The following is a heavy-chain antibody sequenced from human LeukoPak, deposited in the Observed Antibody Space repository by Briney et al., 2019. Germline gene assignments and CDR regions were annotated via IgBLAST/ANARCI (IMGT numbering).Heavy chain of an antibody. J-gene: IGHJ4*02. CDR3: AQGGTVTTPLDY. CDR1: GGSISSSSYY. CDR2: IYYSGST. D-gene: IGHD4-17*01. Sequence: SETLSLTCTVSGGSISSSSYYWGWIRQPPGKGLEWIGSIYYSGSTYYNPSLKSRVTISVDTSKNQFSLKLSSVTAADTAVYYCAQGGTVTTPLDYWGQGTLVTVSS. V-gene: IGHV4-39*01.